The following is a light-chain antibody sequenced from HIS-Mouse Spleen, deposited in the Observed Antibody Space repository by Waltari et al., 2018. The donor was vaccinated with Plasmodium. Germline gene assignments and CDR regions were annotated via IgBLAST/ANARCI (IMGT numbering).Light chain of an antibody. V-gene: IGKV3-15*01. Sequence: IVMTQSPPTLSVSPGERATLSCRASQSVRSTLAWYQQNPGQAPRLLIYGASTRATGIPARFSGSGSGTDFTLTISSLQSEDFAVYYCQQYNNWSFTFGPGTKVDIK. CDR3: QQYNNWSFT. CDR2: GAS. CDR1: QSVRST. J-gene: IGKJ3*01.